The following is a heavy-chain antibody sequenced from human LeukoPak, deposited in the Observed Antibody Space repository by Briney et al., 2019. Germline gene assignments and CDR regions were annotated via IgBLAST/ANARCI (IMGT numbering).Heavy chain of an antibody. CDR1: GFIFSNDA. Sequence: GGSLRLSCAASGFIFSNDAMHWVRQAPGKGLEWVAFIWFDGSNKHYAGSVKGRFTISRDNSEDTLYLQMNSLRAEDTAVYYCVRDPSGSGFAFDSWGQGALVTVSS. J-gene: IGHJ4*02. V-gene: IGHV3-33*01. CDR2: IWFDGSNK. D-gene: IGHD1-1*01. CDR3: VRDPSGSGFAFDS.